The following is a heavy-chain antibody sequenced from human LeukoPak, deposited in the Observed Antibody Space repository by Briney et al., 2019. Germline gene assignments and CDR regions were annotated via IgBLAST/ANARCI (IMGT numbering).Heavy chain of an antibody. CDR2: IYYSGST. V-gene: IGHV4-59*08. J-gene: IGHJ6*03. CDR3: ASVSVVTANYYYYYMDV. D-gene: IGHD2-15*01. CDR1: GGSISSYY. Sequence: SETLSLTCTVSGGSISSYYWSWIRQPPGKGLEWIGYIYYSGSTNYNPSLKSRVTISVDTSKNQFSLKLSSVTAADTAVYYCASVSVVTANYYYYYMDVWGKGTTVTVSS.